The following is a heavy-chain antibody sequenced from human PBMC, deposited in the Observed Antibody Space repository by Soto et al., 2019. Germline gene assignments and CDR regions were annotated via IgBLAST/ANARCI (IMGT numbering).Heavy chain of an antibody. J-gene: IGHJ4*02. CDR3: AKTSGESYPRSRVFEY. CDR1: GFTFSDYY. Sequence: QVQLVESGGGLVKPGGSLRLSCAASGFTFSDYYMSWIRQAPGKGLEWVSYISMSSRYTSYADSVKGRFTISRDNAKNSLYLQMNSLRAEDAATYYCAKTSGESYPRSRVFEYWGQGTRVTVSS. D-gene: IGHD1-26*01. V-gene: IGHV3-11*05. CDR2: ISMSSRYT.